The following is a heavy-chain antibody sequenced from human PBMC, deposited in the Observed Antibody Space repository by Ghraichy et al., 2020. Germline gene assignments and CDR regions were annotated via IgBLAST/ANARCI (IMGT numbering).Heavy chain of an antibody. Sequence: GGSLRLSCAASGFAFRNYAIHWVRQAPGKGLEWVSDINGSCGRTYHTDSVKGRFTIARDNSRNTLSLQMSSLRAEDTAIYYCARDLGSYYHLGWFDSWGQGTLVTVSS. V-gene: IGHV3-23*01. J-gene: IGHJ5*01. CDR2: INGSCGRT. CDR3: ARDLGSYYHLGWFDS. D-gene: IGHD3-10*01. CDR1: GFAFRNYA.